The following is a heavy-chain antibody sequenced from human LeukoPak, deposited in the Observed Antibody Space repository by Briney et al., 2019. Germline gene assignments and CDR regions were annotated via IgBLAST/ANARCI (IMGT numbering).Heavy chain of an antibody. CDR1: GFTFSSYA. Sequence: GGSLRLSCAASGFTFSSYAMSWVRQAPGKGLEWVSAISGSGGSTYYAVSVKGRFTISRDNSKNTLYLQVNSLTAEDTAVYYCAKETVQPTSDYFDYWGQGTLVTVSS. CDR3: AKETVQPTSDYFDY. D-gene: IGHD1-14*01. J-gene: IGHJ4*02. CDR2: ISGSGGST. V-gene: IGHV3-23*01.